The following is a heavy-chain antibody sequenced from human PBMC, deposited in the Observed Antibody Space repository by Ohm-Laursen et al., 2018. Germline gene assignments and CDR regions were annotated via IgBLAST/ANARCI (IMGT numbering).Heavy chain of an antibody. V-gene: IGHV3-7*03. CDR1: GFTFSGYW. CDR3: ARAEGVIVAAHFDY. J-gene: IGHJ4*02. Sequence: SLRLSCAASGFTFSGYWMSWVRQAPGKGLEWVANIKQDGSEQDYVDSVKGRFTISRDNAKNSLYLHMDSLRGEDTAVYYCARAEGVIVAAHFDYWGQGTLVTVSS. CDR2: IKQDGSEQ. D-gene: IGHD3-22*01.